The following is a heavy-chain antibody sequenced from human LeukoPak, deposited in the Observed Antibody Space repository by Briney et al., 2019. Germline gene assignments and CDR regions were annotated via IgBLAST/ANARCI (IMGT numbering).Heavy chain of an antibody. CDR2: VNSNGGST. Sequence: GGSLRLSCAASGFTFSSYAMHWVRRAPGKGLEYVSAVNSNGGSTFYANSVKGRFTISRDNSKNTLYLQMGSLRADDMAVYYCARDGTDYYYYYMDVWGKGTTVTVSS. CDR1: GFTFSSYA. CDR3: ARDGTDYYYYYMDV. V-gene: IGHV3-64*01. J-gene: IGHJ6*03. D-gene: IGHD1-1*01.